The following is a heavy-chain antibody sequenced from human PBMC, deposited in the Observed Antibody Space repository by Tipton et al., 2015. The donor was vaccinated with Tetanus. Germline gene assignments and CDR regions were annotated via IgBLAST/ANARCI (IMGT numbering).Heavy chain of an antibody. Sequence: TLSLTCTVSGGSISSGGYYWSWIRQHPGKGLEWIGDIYYSGSTYYNPSLKSRVTISVDTSKNQFSLQLNSETAADTAVYYCARDQARGARGWNYFDYWGQGTLATVSS. V-gene: IGHV4-31*03. CDR1: GGSISSGGYY. D-gene: IGHD1-26*01. CDR2: IYYSGST. CDR3: ARDQARGARGWNYFDY. J-gene: IGHJ4*02.